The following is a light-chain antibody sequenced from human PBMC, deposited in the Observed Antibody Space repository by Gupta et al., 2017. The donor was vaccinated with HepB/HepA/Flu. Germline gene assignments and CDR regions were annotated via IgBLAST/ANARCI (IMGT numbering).Light chain of an antibody. CDR1: QSVSDN. V-gene: IGKV3-15*01. J-gene: IGKJ4*01. CDR3: QQDNTWPLT. Sequence: IVMTQSPATLSVSPGERATLSCRASQSVSDNLAWYQQKPGQAPRLLNYGASTRATGIPARFSGSGSGTEFTLTISILHSEDFAVYYCQQDNTWPLTFGGGTKLEIK. CDR2: GAS.